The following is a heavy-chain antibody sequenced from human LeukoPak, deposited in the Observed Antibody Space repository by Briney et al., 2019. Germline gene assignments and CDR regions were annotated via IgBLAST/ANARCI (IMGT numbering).Heavy chain of an antibody. CDR3: ARGKVIRGIYYFDY. J-gene: IGHJ4*02. V-gene: IGHV4-59*01. D-gene: IGHD3-10*01. Sequence: SETLSLTCTVSGGSISSYYWSWIRQPPGKGLEWIGYVYYSGSTNYNPSLKSRVTISIVTSKNQFSLKLSSVTAADMAVYYCARGKVIRGIYYFDYWGQGTLVTVSS. CDR1: GGSISSYY. CDR2: VYYSGST.